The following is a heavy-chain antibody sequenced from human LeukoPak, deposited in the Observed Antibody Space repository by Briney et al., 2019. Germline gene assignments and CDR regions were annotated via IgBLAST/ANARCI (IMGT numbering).Heavy chain of an antibody. V-gene: IGHV3-7*03. J-gene: IGHJ4*02. CDR1: GFTFRDYW. CDR2: IKEDGSQI. CDR3: AKVPRYNWNYYYFDY. Sequence: GGSLRLSCVASGFTFRDYWMTWVRQAPGKGLEWVANIKEDGSQINHVDSVKGRFTISRDNAKNSLYLQMNSLRAEDTAVYYCAKVPRYNWNYYYFDYWGQGTLVTVSS. D-gene: IGHD1-7*01.